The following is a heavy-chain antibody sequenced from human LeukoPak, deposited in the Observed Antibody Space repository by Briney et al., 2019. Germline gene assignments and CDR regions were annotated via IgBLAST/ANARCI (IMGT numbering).Heavy chain of an antibody. V-gene: IGHV1-2*02. D-gene: IGHD3-10*01. CDR3: ARVRRFGELLLDY. Sequence: ASVKVSCKASGYTFTGYYMHWVRQAPGQGLEWMGWINPNSGGTNYAQKFQGRVTMTTDTSTSTAYMELRSLRSDDTAVYYCARVRRFGELLLDYWGQGTLVTVSS. CDR1: GYTFTGYY. J-gene: IGHJ4*02. CDR2: INPNSGGT.